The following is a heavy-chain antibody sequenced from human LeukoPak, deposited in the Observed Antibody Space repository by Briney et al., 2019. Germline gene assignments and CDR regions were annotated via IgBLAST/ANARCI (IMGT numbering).Heavy chain of an antibody. D-gene: IGHD1/OR15-1a*01. CDR1: GYSFTTYW. V-gene: IGHV5-51*01. CDR2: IFPGDSET. Sequence: PGESLKISCQGSGYSFTTYWIGWVRQMPGKGLEWMGIIFPGDSETIYSPSFQGQVTTSADKSINTAYLQWSSLKASDTAMYYCATSESQTKFDYWGQGTLVTASS. J-gene: IGHJ4*02. CDR3: ATSESQTKFDY.